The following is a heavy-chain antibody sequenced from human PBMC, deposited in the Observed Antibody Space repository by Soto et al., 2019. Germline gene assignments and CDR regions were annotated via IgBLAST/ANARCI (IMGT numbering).Heavy chain of an antibody. CDR3: ARLGDSYGFAYYYYMDV. V-gene: IGHV4-59*01. D-gene: IGHD5-18*01. CDR2: IYYSGST. J-gene: IGHJ6*03. Sequence: SETLSLTCTVSGGSISSYYWSWIRQPPGKGLEWIGYIYYSGSTNYNPSLKSRVTISVDTSKNQFSLKLSSVTAADTAVYYCARLGDSYGFAYYYYMDVWGKGTTVTVSS. CDR1: GGSISSYY.